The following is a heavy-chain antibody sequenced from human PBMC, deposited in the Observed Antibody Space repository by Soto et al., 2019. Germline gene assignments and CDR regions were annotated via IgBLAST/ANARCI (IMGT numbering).Heavy chain of an antibody. CDR1: GYTFTNFG. Sequence: GASVKVSCKASGYTFTNFGISWVRQAPGQGLEWMGWINAGNGNTKYSQKFQGRVTITRDTSASTAYMELSSLRSEDTAVYYCARASSGYYSYFDYWGQGTLVTLSS. V-gene: IGHV1-18*01. CDR2: INAGNGNT. J-gene: IGHJ4*02. D-gene: IGHD3-22*01. CDR3: ARASSGYYSYFDY.